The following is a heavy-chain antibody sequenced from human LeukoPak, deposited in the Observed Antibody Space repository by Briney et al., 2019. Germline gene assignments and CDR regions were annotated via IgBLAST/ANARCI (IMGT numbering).Heavy chain of an antibody. Sequence: GGSLRLSCAASGFTFNSYAMSWVRQAPGKGLGWVSTVSGSGASTYYADSVKGRFTISRDNSKNTLYLQMNSLRAEDTAVYYCTRDARQVQLREFAFDLWGQGTMVTVSS. CDR1: GFTFNSYA. J-gene: IGHJ3*01. CDR3: TRDARQVQLREFAFDL. CDR2: VSGSGAST. V-gene: IGHV3-23*01. D-gene: IGHD1-1*01.